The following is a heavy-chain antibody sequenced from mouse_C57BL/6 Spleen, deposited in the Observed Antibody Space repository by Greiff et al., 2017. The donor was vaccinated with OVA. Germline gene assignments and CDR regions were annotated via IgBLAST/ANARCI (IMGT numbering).Heavy chain of an antibody. V-gene: IGHV1-26*01. D-gene: IGHD2-4*01. CDR1: GYTFTDYY. CDR3: ARFYYDYEDAMDY. Sequence: EVQLQQSGPELVKPGASVKISCKASGYTFTDYYMNWVKQSHGKSLEWIGDINPNNGGTSYNQKFKGKATLTVDKSSSTAYMELRSLTSEDSAVYYCARFYYDYEDAMDYWGQGTSVTVSS. J-gene: IGHJ4*01. CDR2: INPNNGGT.